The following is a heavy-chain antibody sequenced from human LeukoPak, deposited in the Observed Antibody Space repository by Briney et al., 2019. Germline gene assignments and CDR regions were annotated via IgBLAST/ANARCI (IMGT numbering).Heavy chain of an antibody. CDR3: ARDRSYYDILTGYFSVGKKNSYYYYGMDV. CDR1: GYTFTIYG. D-gene: IGHD3-9*01. CDR2: ISAYNGNT. J-gene: IGHJ6*02. V-gene: IGHV1-18*01. Sequence: ASVKVSCKASGYTFTIYGISWVRQAPGQGLEWMGWISAYNGNTNYAQKLQGRVTMTTDTSTSTAYMELRSLRSDDTAVYYCARDRSYYDILTGYFSVGKKNSYYYYGMDVWGQGTTVTVSS.